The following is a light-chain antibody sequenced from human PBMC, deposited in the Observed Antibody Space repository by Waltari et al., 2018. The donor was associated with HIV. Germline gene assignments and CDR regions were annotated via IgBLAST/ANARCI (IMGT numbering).Light chain of an antibody. CDR1: QDIRNY. J-gene: IGKJ2*01. CDR3: LQYNNLPPYT. V-gene: IGKV1-33*01. Sequence: DIQMTQYPYSLSASVGDRVTITCQASQDIRNYLNWYQQKPGKAPKLLIYDASNLETGVPSRFSGSGSGTDFTFTISSLQPEDIATYYCLQYNNLPPYTFGQGTKLEIK. CDR2: DAS.